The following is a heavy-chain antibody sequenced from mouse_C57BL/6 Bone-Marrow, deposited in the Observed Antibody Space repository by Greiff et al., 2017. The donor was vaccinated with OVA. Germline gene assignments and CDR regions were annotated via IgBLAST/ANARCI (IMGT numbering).Heavy chain of an antibody. CDR1: GYTFTSYW. CDR3: ARSVYYDYDDYFDY. D-gene: IGHD2-4*01. Sequence: QVQLQQPGAELVMPGASVKLSCKASGYTFTSYWMHWVKQSPGQGLEWIGEIDPSDSYTNYNQKFTGKSTLTVDKSSSTAYMQLSSLTSEDSAVYYCARSVYYDYDDYFDYWGQGTTLTVSS. V-gene: IGHV1-69*01. CDR2: IDPSDSYT. J-gene: IGHJ2*01.